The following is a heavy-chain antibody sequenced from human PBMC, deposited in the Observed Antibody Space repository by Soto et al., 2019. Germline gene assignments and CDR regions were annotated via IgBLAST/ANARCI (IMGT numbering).Heavy chain of an antibody. D-gene: IGHD4-17*01. V-gene: IGHV4-31*03. CDR1: GGSISSGGYY. Sequence: QVQLQESGPGLVKPSQTLSLTCTVSGGSISSGGYYWSWIRQHPGKGLEWIGYIYYSGSTYYNPSLESRVTISVDTSKNQFSLKLSSVTAADTAVYYCARLGWSVTSSWFDYWGQGTLVTVSS. J-gene: IGHJ4*02. CDR2: IYYSGST. CDR3: ARLGWSVTSSWFDY.